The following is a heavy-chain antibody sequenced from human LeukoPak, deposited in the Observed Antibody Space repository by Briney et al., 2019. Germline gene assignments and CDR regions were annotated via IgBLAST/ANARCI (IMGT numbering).Heavy chain of an antibody. Sequence: GGSLRLSCAASRFIFSSYLMHWVRQAPGKGLVWVSVIKSDGSSTTYADSVKGRFTISRDNAKNTLYLQMNSLRAEDTAVYYCARDPGATSSFIFDIWGQGTLVTVSS. CDR3: ARDPGATSSFIFDI. V-gene: IGHV3-74*01. CDR1: RFIFSSYL. D-gene: IGHD1-26*01. CDR2: IKSDGSST. J-gene: IGHJ4*02.